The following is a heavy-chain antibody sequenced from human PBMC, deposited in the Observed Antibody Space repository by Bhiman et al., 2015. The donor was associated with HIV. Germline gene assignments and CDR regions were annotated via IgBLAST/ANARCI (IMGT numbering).Heavy chain of an antibody. CDR3: ATLHYYDSSGSPYYYFGMDV. CDR2: IRYDGRNK. CDR1: GFTFSTYG. V-gene: IGHV3-30*02. J-gene: IGHJ6*02. D-gene: IGHD3-22*01. Sequence: QVQLVESGGGVVQPGGSLRLSCAASGFTFSTYGMHWVRQAPGKGLEWVAFIRYDGRNKNYADSVKGRFTISRDNSKNTLYLQMNSLRAEDTAVYYCATLHYYDSSGSPYYYFGMDVWGQGITVTVSS.